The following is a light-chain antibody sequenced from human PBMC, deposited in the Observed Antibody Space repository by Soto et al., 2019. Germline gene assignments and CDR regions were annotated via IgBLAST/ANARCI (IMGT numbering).Light chain of an antibody. Sequence: EIVLTQSPATLSLSPGERATLSCRASQSVRSYLAWYQQQVGQAPRLLVYDTSNMATGIPARFSGSGSGTDFTLTISSLEPEDFAVYYCQQRSSWPLTFGGGTKVEIK. CDR2: DTS. CDR1: QSVRSY. J-gene: IGKJ4*01. CDR3: QQRSSWPLT. V-gene: IGKV3-11*01.